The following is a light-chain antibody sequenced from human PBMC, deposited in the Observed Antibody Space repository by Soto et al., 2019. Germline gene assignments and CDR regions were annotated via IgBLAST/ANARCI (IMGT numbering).Light chain of an antibody. Sequence: QSALTQPASVSGSPGQSITISCTGTSSDVGAYDSVAWYQHNPGKAPKLMIYDVTNRPSGVSSRFSGSKSGNTASLSISGLRAEDEADYYCSSHTTSRTLVFATGTKVTVL. V-gene: IGLV2-14*01. CDR3: SSHTTSRTLV. CDR2: DVT. J-gene: IGLJ1*01. CDR1: SSDVGAYDS.